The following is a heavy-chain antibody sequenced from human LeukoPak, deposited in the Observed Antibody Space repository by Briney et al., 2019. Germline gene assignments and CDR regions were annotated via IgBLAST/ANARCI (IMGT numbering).Heavy chain of an antibody. J-gene: IGHJ4*02. CDR3: ARLGLYGDSTPFDY. Sequence: PSETLSLTCTVPGGSITSSSYYWGWIRQPPGKGLEWIGSIYYSGSTYYNPSHKSRVTISVDTSKNQFSLKLSSVTAADTAVYYCARLGLYGDSTPFDYWGQGTLVSVSS. D-gene: IGHD4-17*01. V-gene: IGHV4-39*01. CDR1: GGSITSSSYY. CDR2: IYYSGST.